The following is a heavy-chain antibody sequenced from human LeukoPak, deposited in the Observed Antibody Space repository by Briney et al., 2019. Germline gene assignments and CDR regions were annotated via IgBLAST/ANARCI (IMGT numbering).Heavy chain of an antibody. V-gene: IGHV3-21*01. D-gene: IGHD3-10*02. J-gene: IGHJ6*04. Sequence: GGSLRLSCAASGFTFNTYSMNWVRQAPGKGLEWVSSISSSSTYIYSADSVKGRFTISRDNAKNSLYLQMNSLRAEDTAVYYCAELGITMIGGVWGKGTTVTISS. CDR1: GFTFNTYS. CDR2: ISSSSTYI. CDR3: AELGITMIGGV.